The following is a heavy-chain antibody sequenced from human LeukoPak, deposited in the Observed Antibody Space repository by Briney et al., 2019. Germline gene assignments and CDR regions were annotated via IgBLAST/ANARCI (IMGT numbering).Heavy chain of an antibody. Sequence: GGSLKLSCVASGFTFSSYSMNWVRQAPGKGLEWVSYISSSSSVVYYADSVKGRCIISRDNAKNSLYLEMSSLRAEDTAVYYCARGDYSDSGTYYHDVFDIWGQGTLVAVAS. D-gene: IGHD3-10*01. V-gene: IGHV3-48*01. CDR3: ARGDYSDSGTYYHDVFDI. CDR2: ISSSSSVV. J-gene: IGHJ3*02. CDR1: GFTFSSYS.